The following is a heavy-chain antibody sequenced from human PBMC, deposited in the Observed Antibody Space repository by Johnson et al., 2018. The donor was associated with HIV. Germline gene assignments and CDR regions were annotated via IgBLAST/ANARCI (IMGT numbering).Heavy chain of an antibody. V-gene: IGHV3-23*04. CDR2: ISGSGSTI. J-gene: IGHJ3*02. CDR1: GFTFSSYA. CDR3: ARERYYYDSSGSYNPHAFDI. D-gene: IGHD3-22*01. Sequence: VQLVESGGGLVQPGRSLRLSCAASGFTFSSYAMSWVRQAPGKGLEWVSAISGSGSTIYSADSVKGRFTISSDNAKNSLYLQMNSLSAEDTALYYCARERYYYDSSGSYNPHAFDIWGQGTMVTLSS.